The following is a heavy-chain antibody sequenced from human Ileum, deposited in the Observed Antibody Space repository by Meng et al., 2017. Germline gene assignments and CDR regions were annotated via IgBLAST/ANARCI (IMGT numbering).Heavy chain of an antibody. V-gene: IGHV3-33*01. CDR3: ARDSFLRTFYI. CDR2: IWYDRSNK. J-gene: IGHJ3*02. D-gene: IGHD2/OR15-2a*01. Sequence: GESLKISCAASGFTFSSYGMDWVRQAPGKGLEWVAIIWYDRSNKYYADSVKGRFTISRDNSKNTLYLQMKSLRAEDTAVYYCARDSFLRTFYIWGQGTMVTVSS. CDR1: GFTFSSYG.